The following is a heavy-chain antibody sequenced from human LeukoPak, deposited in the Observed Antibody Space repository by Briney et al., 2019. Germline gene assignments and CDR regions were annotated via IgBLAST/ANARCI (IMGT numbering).Heavy chain of an antibody. CDR3: ARSYSYGSTGFQY. D-gene: IGHD5-18*01. Sequence: PGGSLRLSFAASGFTFSSYEMNWVRQAPGKGLEWVSYISSSGSTIYYADSVKGRFTISRDNAKNSLYLQMNSLRVEDTAVYYCARSYSYGSTGFQYWGQGTLVTVSS. V-gene: IGHV3-48*03. J-gene: IGHJ1*01. CDR1: GFTFSSYE. CDR2: ISSSGSTI.